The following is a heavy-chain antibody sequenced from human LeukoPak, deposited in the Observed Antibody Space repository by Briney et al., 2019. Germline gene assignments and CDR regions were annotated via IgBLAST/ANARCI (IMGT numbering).Heavy chain of an antibody. CDR1: GFTFSSYW. CDR3: ARDGITIFGVVIRRGLDY. CDR2: IKQDGSEK. D-gene: IGHD3-3*01. J-gene: IGHJ4*02. V-gene: IGHV3-7*01. Sequence: GGSLRLSCAASGFTFSSYWMSWVRQAPGEGLEWVANIKQDGSEKYYVDSVKGRFTISRDNAKNSLYLQMNSLRAEDTAVYYCARDGITIFGVVIRRGLDYRGQGTLVTVSS.